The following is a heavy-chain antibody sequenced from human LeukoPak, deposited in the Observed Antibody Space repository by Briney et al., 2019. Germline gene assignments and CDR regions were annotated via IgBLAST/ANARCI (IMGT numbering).Heavy chain of an antibody. CDR3: ARDSSSWPYYSDY. CDR1: GGTFSSYA. V-gene: IGHV1-18*01. CDR2: ISAYNGNT. Sequence: ASVKVSCKASGGTFSSYAISWVRQAPGQGLEWMGWISAYNGNTNYAQKLQGRVTMTTDTSTSTAYMELRSLRSDDTAVYYCARDSSSWPYYSDYWGQGTLVTVSS. J-gene: IGHJ4*02. D-gene: IGHD6-13*01.